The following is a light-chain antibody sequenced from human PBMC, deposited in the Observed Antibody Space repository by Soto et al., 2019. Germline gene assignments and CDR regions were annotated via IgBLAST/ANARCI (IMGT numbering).Light chain of an antibody. CDR1: STDVGGYNY. Sequence: QSVLTQPRSVSGSPGQSVTISCTGTSTDVGGYNYVSWYQQHPGKAPKVMIYDVSKRPSGVPDRFSGSKSGNTASLTISGLQAEDEADYYCCSYGGYYNYVFGTATKLTVL. J-gene: IGLJ1*01. CDR3: CSYGGYYNYV. CDR2: DVS. V-gene: IGLV2-11*01.